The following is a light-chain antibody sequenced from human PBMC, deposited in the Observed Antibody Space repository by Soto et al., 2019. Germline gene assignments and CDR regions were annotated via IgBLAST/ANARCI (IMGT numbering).Light chain of an antibody. CDR2: DNN. J-gene: IGLJ1*01. Sequence: QSVLTQPPSVSAAPGQKVTISCSGSSSNIGNNYVSCYQQLPGTAPTLLMNDNNKRPSGIPDPFSGSKSGTSATLGITGLQTGDEADYYCGTWASSLSAGPGVFGTGTKVTVL. CDR3: GTWASSLSAGPGV. V-gene: IGLV1-51*01. CDR1: SSNIGNNY.